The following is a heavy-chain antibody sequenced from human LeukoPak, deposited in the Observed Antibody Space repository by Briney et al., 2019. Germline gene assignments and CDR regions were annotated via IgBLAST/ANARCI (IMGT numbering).Heavy chain of an antibody. J-gene: IGHJ4*02. CDR2: ISYDGTNK. V-gene: IGHV3-30*03. CDR3: ARGFFGSGSYYDY. D-gene: IGHD3-10*01. CDR1: GFTLSTYA. Sequence: PGGSLRLSCAASGFTLSTYAMHWVRQAPGKGLEWVAVISYDGTNKYYADSVKGRFTISKDNSKNTLSLQMNSLRAEDTAVYYCARGFFGSGSYYDYWGQGTLVTVSS.